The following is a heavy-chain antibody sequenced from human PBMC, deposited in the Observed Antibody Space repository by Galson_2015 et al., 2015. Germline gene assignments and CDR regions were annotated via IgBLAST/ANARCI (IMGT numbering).Heavy chain of an antibody. CDR1: GFTFTSYG. Sequence: SLRLSCAASGFTFTSYGMSWVRQAPGKGLEWVPSISGSGGSTDYADSVKGRFTISRDNSKNTVYLQMNSLRAEDTAVYYCARGTYYYDLWGQGTLVTVSS. D-gene: IGHD3-16*01. V-gene: IGHV3-23*01. CDR3: ARGTYYYDL. CDR2: ISGSGGST. J-gene: IGHJ4*02.